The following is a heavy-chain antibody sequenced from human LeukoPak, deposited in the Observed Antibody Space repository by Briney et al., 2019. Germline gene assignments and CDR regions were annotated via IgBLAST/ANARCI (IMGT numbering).Heavy chain of an antibody. CDR2: IIPIFGTA. J-gene: IGHJ6*03. Sequence: SVKVSCKASGGTFSSYAISWVRQAPGQGLEWMGGIIPIFGTANYAQKFQGRVTITADKSTSTAYMELSSLRSEDTAVYYCASGPDYDFWSGGVYYYMDVWGKGTTVTVSS. CDR3: ASGPDYDFWSGGVYYYMDV. CDR1: GGTFSSYA. V-gene: IGHV1-69*06. D-gene: IGHD3-3*01.